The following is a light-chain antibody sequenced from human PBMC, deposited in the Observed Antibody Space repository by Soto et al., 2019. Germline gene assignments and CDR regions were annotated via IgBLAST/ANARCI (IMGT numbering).Light chain of an antibody. CDR3: QQYGSSLWT. J-gene: IGKJ1*01. V-gene: IGKV3-20*01. CDR2: GGS. Sequence: EIVLTQSPGTLSLSPGERATLSCRASQSVSSIYLAWYQQKPGQAPRLLIYGGSSRATGIPDRFSGSGSGTDFTLTISRLEPEDFAVYYCQQYGSSLWTFGQGTKVDIK. CDR1: QSVSSIY.